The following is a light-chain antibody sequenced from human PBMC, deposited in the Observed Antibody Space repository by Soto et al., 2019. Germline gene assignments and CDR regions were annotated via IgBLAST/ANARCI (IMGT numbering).Light chain of an antibody. J-gene: IGKJ3*01. CDR1: QSISSY. CDR2: AAS. Sequence: DIQMTQSPSSLSASVGDRVTITCRASQSISSYLNWYQQNPGKAPKLLIYAASSLQSGVPSRFSGSGSGTDFTLTISSLQPEDFATYYGQQSYSTSLTCGPGTKVDIE. CDR3: QQSYSTSLT. V-gene: IGKV1-39*01.